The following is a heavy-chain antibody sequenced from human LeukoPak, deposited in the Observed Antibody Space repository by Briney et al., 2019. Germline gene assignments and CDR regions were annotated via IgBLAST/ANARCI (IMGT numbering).Heavy chain of an antibody. CDR1: GDSVSSTGYY. CDR2: IYYSGST. Sequence: SETLSLTCTVSGDSVSSTGYYWGWIRQPPGKGLEWIGTIYYSGSTYYNPSLKSRVTISVDTSKNQFSLKLSSVTAADTAVYYCARVLRIAVAGTVDYWGQGTLVTVSS. V-gene: IGHV4-39*07. J-gene: IGHJ4*02. CDR3: ARVLRIAVAGTVDY. D-gene: IGHD6-19*01.